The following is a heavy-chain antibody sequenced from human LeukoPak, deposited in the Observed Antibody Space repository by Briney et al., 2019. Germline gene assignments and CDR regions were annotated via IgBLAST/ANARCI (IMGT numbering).Heavy chain of an antibody. J-gene: IGHJ6*03. D-gene: IGHD3-3*01. CDR1: GGSISSHY. Sequence: ETLSLTCTVSGGSISSHYWSWIRQPPGRGLEWIGYIYYSGSTNYNPSLKSRVTISVDTSKNQFSLKLSSVTAADTAVYYCASLWSGYSDYYYYYYMDVWGKGTTVTVSS. CDR3: ASLWSGYSDYYYYYYMDV. CDR2: IYYSGST. V-gene: IGHV4-59*11.